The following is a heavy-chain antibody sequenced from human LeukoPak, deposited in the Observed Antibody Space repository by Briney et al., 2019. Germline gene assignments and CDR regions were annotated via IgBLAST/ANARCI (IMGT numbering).Heavy chain of an antibody. CDR1: GGTFSSYA. V-gene: IGHV1-69*13. CDR2: IIPIFGTA. D-gene: IGHD3-10*01. J-gene: IGHJ5*02. Sequence: ASVKVSCKASGGTFSSYAISWVRQAPGQGLEWMGGIIPIFGTANYAQKFQGRVTITADESTSTAYMELSSLRAEDTAVYYCARGAGALWFGEAYNWFDPWGQGTLVTVSS. CDR3: ARGAGALWFGEAYNWFDP.